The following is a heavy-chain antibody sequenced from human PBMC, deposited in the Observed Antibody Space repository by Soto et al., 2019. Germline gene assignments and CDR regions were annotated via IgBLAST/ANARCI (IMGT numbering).Heavy chain of an antibody. CDR1: GYTFTSYA. D-gene: IGHD1-7*01. CDR3: ARGVGNSAPDY. J-gene: IGHJ4*02. V-gene: IGHV1-3*05. Sequence: QVQLVQSGAEEKKPGASVKVSCKASGYTFTSYAMHWVRQAPGQRLEWMGWINAGNGNTKYSQKFQGRVTITRDTTASTAYRELSSLRSEDTAVYYCARGVGNSAPDYWGQGTLVTVSS. CDR2: INAGNGNT.